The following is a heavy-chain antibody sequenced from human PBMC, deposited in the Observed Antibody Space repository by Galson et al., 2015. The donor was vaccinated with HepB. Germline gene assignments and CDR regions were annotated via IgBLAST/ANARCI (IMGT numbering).Heavy chain of an antibody. V-gene: IGHV5-51*01. CDR2: IYPGDSDT. J-gene: IGHJ6*02. D-gene: IGHD3-3*01. CDR1: GYSFTSYW. Sequence: QSRAEVKKPGESLKISCKGSGYSFTSYWIGWVRQMPGKGLEWMGIIYPGDSDTRYSPSFQGQVTISADKSISTAYLQWSSLKASDTAMYYCARHRGYYDFWSGYYAYYYYGMDVWGQGTTVTVSS. CDR3: ARHRGYYDFWSGYYAYYYYGMDV.